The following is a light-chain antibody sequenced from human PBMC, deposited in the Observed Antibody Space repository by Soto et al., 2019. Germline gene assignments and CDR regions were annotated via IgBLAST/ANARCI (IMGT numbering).Light chain of an antibody. Sequence: QSALTQPASVSGSPGQSITISCTGTRSDVGGYNYVSWYQQHPGKAPKRMIYEVSNRPSGVSNRFSGSKSGNTASLTISGLQAEDEADYYCSSYTSSSRVVFGGGTKVTVL. CDR1: RSDVGGYNY. J-gene: IGLJ2*01. CDR2: EVS. CDR3: SSYTSSSRVV. V-gene: IGLV2-14*01.